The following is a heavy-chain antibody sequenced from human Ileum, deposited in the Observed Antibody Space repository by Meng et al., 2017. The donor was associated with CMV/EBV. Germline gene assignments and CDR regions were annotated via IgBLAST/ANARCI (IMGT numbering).Heavy chain of an antibody. V-gene: IGHV1-18*01. J-gene: IGHJ4*02. Sequence: QVQLVQSGAEVKKPGASVKVYCKASGYTFTTYGITWVRQAPGQGLEWMGWISAYSTHTNYAPKFQGRVTMTTDTSTSTAYMELRSLQSDDTAVYYCARGTGAGNYWGQGTLVTVSS. CDR3: ARGTGAGNY. CDR1: GYTFTTYG. D-gene: IGHD1-26*01. CDR2: ISAYSTHT.